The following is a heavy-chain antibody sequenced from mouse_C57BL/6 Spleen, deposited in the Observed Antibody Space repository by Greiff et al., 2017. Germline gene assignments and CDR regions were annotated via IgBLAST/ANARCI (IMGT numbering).Heavy chain of an antibody. CDR2: INPNNGGT. Sequence: VQLQQSGPELVKPGDSVKIPCKASGYTFTDYNMDWVKQSHGKSLEWIGDINPNNGGTIYNQKFKGKATLTVDKSSSTAYMELRSLTSEDTAVYDCAGGGYGSSYWYFDVWGTGTTVTVSS. D-gene: IGHD1-1*01. CDR3: AGGGYGSSYWYFDV. V-gene: IGHV1-18*01. CDR1: GYTFTDYN. J-gene: IGHJ1*03.